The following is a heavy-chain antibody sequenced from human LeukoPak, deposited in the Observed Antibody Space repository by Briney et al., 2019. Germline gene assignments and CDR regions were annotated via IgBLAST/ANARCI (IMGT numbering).Heavy chain of an antibody. CDR2: ISGNGGST. D-gene: IGHD3-9*01. Sequence: GGSLRLSCAASGFTFTGYAMNWVRQAPGRGGEWVSTISGNGGSTYYADSVKGRFTISRDNSKNILYLQMNSLRVDDAAVYYCAKLGIRSLKAFEIWGQGTLVTVSS. J-gene: IGHJ4*02. CDR1: GFTFTGYA. CDR3: AKLGIRSLKAFEI. V-gene: IGHV3-23*01.